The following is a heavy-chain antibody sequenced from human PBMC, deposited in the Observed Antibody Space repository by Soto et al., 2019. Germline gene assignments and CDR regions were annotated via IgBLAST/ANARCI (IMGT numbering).Heavy chain of an antibody. D-gene: IGHD2-21*01. Sequence: SVKVSCKASGGSFMTYAINWVRQAPGQGLEWRGGVIPMLAAPTYAPKFQGRLTITADESTTTVDIELSSLTYEDTAVYYCARVGPPSPSVIWFFDLWGRGTMVTVSS. V-gene: IGHV1-69*13. CDR3: ARVGPPSPSVIWFFDL. CDR2: VIPMLAAP. CDR1: GGSFMTYA. J-gene: IGHJ2*01.